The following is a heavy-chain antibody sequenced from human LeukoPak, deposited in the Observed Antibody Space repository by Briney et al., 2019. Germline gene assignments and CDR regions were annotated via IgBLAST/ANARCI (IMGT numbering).Heavy chain of an antibody. CDR2: ISSSDSTI. CDR3: ARGYTSTVYSYGYWN. D-gene: IGHD5-18*01. V-gene: IGHV3-48*03. J-gene: IGHJ4*02. CDR1: GFTFSSYE. Sequence: GGSLRLSCAASGFTFSSYEMNWVRQAPGKGLEWVSYISSSDSTIYYADSVKGRFTISRDNAKNSLYLQMNSLRAEDTAVYYCARGYTSTVYSYGYWNWGQGTLVTVSS.